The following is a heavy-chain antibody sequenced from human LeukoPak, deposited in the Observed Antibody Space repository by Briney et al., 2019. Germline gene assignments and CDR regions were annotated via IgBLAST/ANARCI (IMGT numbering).Heavy chain of an antibody. V-gene: IGHV4-59*01. CDR2: IYYSGNT. CDR3: ARDRGYLDGFDI. Sequence: SETLSLTRTVSVASLSNYYWSSLRPPPGKGVEGVGYIYYSGNTNYNPYLHSPVTMSLDTSKYQFSLRLSSVTAADTAVYYCARDRGYLDGFDIWGQGTMVTVSS. D-gene: IGHD3-10*01. CDR1: VASLSNYY. J-gene: IGHJ3*02.